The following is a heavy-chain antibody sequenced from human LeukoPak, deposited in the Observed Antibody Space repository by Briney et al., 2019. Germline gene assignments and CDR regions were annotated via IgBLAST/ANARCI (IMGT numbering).Heavy chain of an antibody. CDR2: INPNSGGT. CDR3: ARDPPIGGADVFDI. J-gene: IGHJ3*02. V-gene: IGHV1-2*02. CDR1: GYTFTGYY. Sequence: ASLKVSCKAAGYTFTGYYMHWVRQAPGQGLEWMGWINPNSGGTNYAQKFQGRVTMTRDASISTAYMELSRLTPDDTAVYYCARDPPIGGADVFDIWGQGTMVTVSS. D-gene: IGHD3-10*01.